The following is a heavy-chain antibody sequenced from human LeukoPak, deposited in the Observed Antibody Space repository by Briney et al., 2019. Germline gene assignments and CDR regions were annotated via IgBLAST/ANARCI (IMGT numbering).Heavy chain of an antibody. V-gene: IGHV3-48*01. CDR2: ISSSSSTI. CDR1: GFTFSSYS. Sequence: GGSLRLSCAASGFTFSSYSMNWVRQAPGKGLEWVSYISSSSSTIYYADSVKGRFTISRDNAKNSLYLQMNSLRAEDTAVYYCARVTFYGSGSLSFDYWGQGTLVTVSS. D-gene: IGHD3-10*01. J-gene: IGHJ4*02. CDR3: ARVTFYGSGSLSFDY.